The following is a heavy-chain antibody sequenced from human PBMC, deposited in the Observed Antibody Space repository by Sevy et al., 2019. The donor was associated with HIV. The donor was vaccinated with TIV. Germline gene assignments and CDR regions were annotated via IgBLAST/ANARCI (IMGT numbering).Heavy chain of an antibody. CDR1: EFTFSDYV. CDR3: VKEGAPQRNIRYCFGENCFYNWFDT. D-gene: IGHD2-15*01. J-gene: IGHJ5*02. CDR2: ISHDGMNE. V-gene: IGHV3-30*09. Sequence: GGSLRLSCTASEFTFSDYVMHWVRQTPGKGLEWVAIISHDGMNEDYADSVKGRFAISRDNSKNTLHLQMNRLRPDDMAVYFCVKEGAPQRNIRYCFGENCFYNWFDTWGQGFLVTVSS.